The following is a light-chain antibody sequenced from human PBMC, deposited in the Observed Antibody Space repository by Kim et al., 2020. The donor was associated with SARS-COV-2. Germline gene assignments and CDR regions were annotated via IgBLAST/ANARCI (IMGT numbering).Light chain of an antibody. CDR1: QSVSSY. V-gene: IGKV3-11*01. CDR2: DAS. Sequence: EIVLTHSPATLSLSPGERATLSCRASQSVSSYLAWYQQKPGQAPRLLIYDASNRATGIPARFSGSGSGTDFTLTISSLEPEDFAVYYCQQRSNWPRYTFGQGTKLEI. CDR3: QQRSNWPRYT. J-gene: IGKJ2*01.